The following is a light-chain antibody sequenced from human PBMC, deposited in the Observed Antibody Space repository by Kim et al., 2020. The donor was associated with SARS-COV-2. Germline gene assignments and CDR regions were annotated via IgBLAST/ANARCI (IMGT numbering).Light chain of an antibody. Sequence: DIQMTQSPSTLSASLGDRVTITCRASQSIPRWLAWYQQKPGKAPKLLIYETSNLEGGVPSRFSGSGSGTEFTLTISSPQPDDFATYYCQQYGSYPWTFGQGTKVDIK. CDR2: ETS. CDR3: QQYGSYPWT. CDR1: QSIPRW. V-gene: IGKV1-5*03. J-gene: IGKJ1*01.